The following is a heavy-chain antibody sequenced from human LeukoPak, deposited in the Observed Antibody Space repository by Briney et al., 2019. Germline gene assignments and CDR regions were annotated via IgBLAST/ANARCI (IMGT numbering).Heavy chain of an antibody. Sequence: GGSLRLSCAASGFTFSSYAMSWVRQAPGRGLEWVSGIRGDGGNTYSADSVLGRFTISRDNSKNTLYLQMDSLRAEDTAVYYCARDGYCSSTSCPWGGYFDYWGQGTLVTVSS. J-gene: IGHJ4*02. CDR1: GFTFSSYA. D-gene: IGHD2-2*03. CDR2: IRGDGGNT. CDR3: ARDGYCSSTSCPWGGYFDY. V-gene: IGHV3-23*01.